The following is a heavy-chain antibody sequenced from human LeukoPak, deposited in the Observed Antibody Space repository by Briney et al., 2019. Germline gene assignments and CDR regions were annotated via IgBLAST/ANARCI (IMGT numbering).Heavy chain of an antibody. J-gene: IGHJ5*02. CDR3: ARVPPSASRGFDP. D-gene: IGHD3-10*01. Sequence: SVKVSCKASGGTFSSYAISWVRQAPGQGLEWMGRIIPILGIANYAQKFQGRVTITADKSTSTAYMELSSLRSEDTAVYYCARVPPSASRGFDPWGQGTLVTVSS. CDR1: GGTFSSYA. CDR2: IIPILGIA. V-gene: IGHV1-69*04.